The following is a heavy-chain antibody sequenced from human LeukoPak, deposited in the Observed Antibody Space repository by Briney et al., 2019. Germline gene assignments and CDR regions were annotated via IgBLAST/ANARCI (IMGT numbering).Heavy chain of an antibody. CDR1: GFTFSSYA. CDR2: ISGSGGST. Sequence: GGSLRLSCAASGFTFSSYAMNWVRQAPGKGLEWVSAISGSGGSTYYADSAKGRFTISRDNSKNTLYLQMNSLTADDTAVYYCARAVGVWFGELLPFDYWGQGTLVTVSS. J-gene: IGHJ4*02. CDR3: ARAVGVWFGELLPFDY. V-gene: IGHV3-23*01. D-gene: IGHD3-10*01.